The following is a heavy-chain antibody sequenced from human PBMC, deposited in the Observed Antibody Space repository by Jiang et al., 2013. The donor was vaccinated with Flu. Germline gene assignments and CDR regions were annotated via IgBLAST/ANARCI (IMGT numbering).Heavy chain of an antibody. J-gene: IGHJ4*02. V-gene: IGHV4-39*01. Sequence: GSGLVKPSETLSLTCTVSGGSISSSSYFWGWIRQPPGKGLEWIGNIYYSGSTYYNPSLKSRVTISVDTSKNQFSLKLSSVTAADTAVYYCARRVTYYYDTSGYYFDYWGQGTLVTVSS. D-gene: IGHD3-22*01. CDR3: ARRVTYYYDTSGYYFDY. CDR1: GGSISSSSYF. CDR2: IYYSGST.